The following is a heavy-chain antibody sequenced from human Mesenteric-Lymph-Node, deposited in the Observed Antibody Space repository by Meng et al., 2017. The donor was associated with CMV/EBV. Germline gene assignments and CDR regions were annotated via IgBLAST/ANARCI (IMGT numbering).Heavy chain of an antibody. CDR2: INHSGST. Sequence: FSGYGGSFSGVYWSWISQPPGKGLEWIGQINHSGSTNYIPSLKSRVTISVDTSKKQFSLKLSSVTAADTALYYCARGIGGWFDPWGKG. D-gene: IGHD3-16*01. CDR3: ARGIGGWFDP. V-gene: IGHV4-34*01. J-gene: IGHJ5*02. CDR1: GGSFSGVY.